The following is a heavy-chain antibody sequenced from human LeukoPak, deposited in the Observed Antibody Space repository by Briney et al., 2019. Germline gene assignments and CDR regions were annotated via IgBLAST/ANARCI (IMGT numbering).Heavy chain of an antibody. V-gene: IGHV4-30-4*02. CDR2: IYYSGST. CDR3: ARTATGTAGGFDY. J-gene: IGHJ4*02. D-gene: IGHD1-1*01. Sequence: PSDTLSLTCTVSGGSLSSGDYYWSWIPQPPGKGLEWIGYIYYSGSTYYNPSLKSRVTITVDTSKNQFSLKLSSVTAADTAVYYCARTATGTAGGFDYWGQGTLVTVSS. CDR1: GGSLSSGDYY.